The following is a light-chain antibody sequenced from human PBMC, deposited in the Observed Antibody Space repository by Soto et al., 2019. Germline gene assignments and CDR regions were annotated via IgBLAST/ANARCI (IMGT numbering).Light chain of an antibody. V-gene: IGKV1-5*03. J-gene: IGKJ5*01. Sequence: DIQMSQSPSTLSASVGDRFTISCRVSQTISSWLAWNQQIPGKAPKFLIYKASSLESGVPSRFSGSESGTEFTLTISSLQPDDFATYYCQQYNSYSTFGQGTRLEI. CDR1: QTISSW. CDR3: QQYNSYST. CDR2: KAS.